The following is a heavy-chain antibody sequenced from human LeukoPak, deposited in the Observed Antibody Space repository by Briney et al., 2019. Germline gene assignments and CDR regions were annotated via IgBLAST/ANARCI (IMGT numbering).Heavy chain of an antibody. CDR1: GFTFSSYA. CDR3: AKDQDVYSGSQS. V-gene: IGHV3-23*01. J-gene: IGHJ4*02. Sequence: GGSLRLSCAASGFTFSSYAMSWVRQAPGKGLEWVSTISGSDSSTYYADSVRGRFTISRDNSKNTVFLQMNSLRVEDTAIYYCAKDQDVYSGSQSWGQGILVTVSS. CDR2: ISGSDSST. D-gene: IGHD1-26*01.